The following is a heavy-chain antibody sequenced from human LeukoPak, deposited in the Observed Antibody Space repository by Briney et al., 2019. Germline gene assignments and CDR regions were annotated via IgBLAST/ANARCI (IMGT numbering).Heavy chain of an antibody. Sequence: GGSLRLSCAVSGFSFSSYSMHWVRQAPGKGLEWVAVIWYDGSNKYYADSVKGRFTISRDNSKNTLYLQMNSLRAEDTAVYYCAKASTSSGYYYVRVDNWGQGTLVTVSS. J-gene: IGHJ4*02. CDR1: GFSFSSYS. CDR2: IWYDGSNK. V-gene: IGHV3-33*06. CDR3: AKASTSSGYYYVRVDN. D-gene: IGHD3-22*01.